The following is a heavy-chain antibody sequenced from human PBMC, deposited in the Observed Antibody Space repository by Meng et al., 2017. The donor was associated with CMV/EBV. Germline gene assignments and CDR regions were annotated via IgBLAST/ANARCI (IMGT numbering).Heavy chain of an antibody. Sequence: GESLKISCAASGFTFSSYEMNWVRQAPGKGLEWVSYISSSGSTIYYADSVKGRFTISRDNAKNSLYLQMNSLKASDTAMYYCARLLGVAAAGEYYFDYWGQGTLVTVSS. CDR3: ARLLGVAAAGEYYFDY. J-gene: IGHJ4*02. CDR1: GFTFSSYE. D-gene: IGHD6-13*01. CDR2: ISSSGSTI. V-gene: IGHV3-48*03.